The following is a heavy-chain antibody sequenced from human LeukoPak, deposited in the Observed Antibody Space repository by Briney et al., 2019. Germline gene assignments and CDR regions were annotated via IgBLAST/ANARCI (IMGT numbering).Heavy chain of an antibody. V-gene: IGHV3-33*01. CDR2: IWYDGSNK. D-gene: IGHD4-17*01. J-gene: IGHJ4*02. CDR3: ARAGTTVTSEVDDY. CDR1: GFTFSSYG. Sequence: GRSLRLSCAASGFTFSSYGMHWVRQAPGKGLEWVAVIWYDGSNKYYADSVKGRFTISRDNSKNTLYLQMNSLRAEDTAVYYCARAGTTVTSEVDDYWGQGTLVTVSS.